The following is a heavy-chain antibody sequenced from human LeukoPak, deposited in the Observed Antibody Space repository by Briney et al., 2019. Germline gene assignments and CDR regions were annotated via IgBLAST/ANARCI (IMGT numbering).Heavy chain of an antibody. D-gene: IGHD3-10*01. CDR2: INPSGGST. CDR3: ARTRVVRGVIDPFFDY. J-gene: IGHJ4*02. V-gene: IGHV1-46*01. Sequence: GASVKVSCKASGYTFPSYYMHWVRQAPGQGLEWMGIINPSGGSTSYAQKFQGRVTMTRDTSTSTVYMELSSLRSEDTAVYYCARTRVVRGVIDPFFDYWGQGTLVTVSS. CDR1: GYTFPSYY.